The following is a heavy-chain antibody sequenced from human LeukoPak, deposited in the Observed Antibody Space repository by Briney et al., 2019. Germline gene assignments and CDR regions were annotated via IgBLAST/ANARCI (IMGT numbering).Heavy chain of an antibody. J-gene: IGHJ4*02. D-gene: IGHD2-2*01. CDR1: GYTFTSYD. V-gene: IGHV1-18*01. CDR2: ISAYNGNT. CDR3: ARERLVYCSTTSCYGGTADY. Sequence: ASVKVSCKASGYTFTSYDISWVRQAPGQGLEWMGWISAYNGNTNYAQKFQGRVTVTTDTSTSTAYMELRSLRSDDTAVYYCARERLVYCSTTSCYGGTADYWGQGTLVTVSS.